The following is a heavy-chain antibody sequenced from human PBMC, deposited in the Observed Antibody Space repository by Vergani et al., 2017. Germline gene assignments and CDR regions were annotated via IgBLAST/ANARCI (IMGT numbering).Heavy chain of an antibody. CDR3: TTDPARLNRIAVAATVDY. J-gene: IGHJ4*02. Sequence: EVQLVESGGGLVKPGGSLRLSCAASGFTFSNAWMSWVRQAPGKGLEWVGRIKSKTDGGTTDYAAPVKGRFTISRDDSKNTLYLQMNSLKTEDTAVYYCTTDPARLNRIAVAATVDYWGQGTLVTVSS. V-gene: IGHV3-15*01. CDR2: IKSKTDGGTT. D-gene: IGHD6-19*01. CDR1: GFTFSNAW.